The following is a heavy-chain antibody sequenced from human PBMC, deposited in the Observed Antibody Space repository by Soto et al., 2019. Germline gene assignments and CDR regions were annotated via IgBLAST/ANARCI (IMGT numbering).Heavy chain of an antibody. Sequence: PGGSLRLSCTASGFTFSMYWMHWVRQVPGKGPEWVSRISDDGSRADYADSVKGRFTIPRDNAKNTLYLEMHVLRADDTAVYYCTRGPRPSSVGTGAFWGQGTPVTVSS. J-gene: IGHJ4*02. CDR1: GFTFSMYW. D-gene: IGHD3-10*01. CDR3: TRGPRPSSVGTGAF. V-gene: IGHV3-74*01. CDR2: ISDDGSRA.